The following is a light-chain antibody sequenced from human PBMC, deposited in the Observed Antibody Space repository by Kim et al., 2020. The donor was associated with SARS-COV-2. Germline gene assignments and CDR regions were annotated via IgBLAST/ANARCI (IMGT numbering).Light chain of an antibody. J-gene: IGKJ2*01. CDR2: KAS. CDR1: QSVSSW. V-gene: IGKV1-5*03. Sequence: DIQMTQSPSILSASVGDRVTITCRASQSVSSWLAWYQQKPGKAPKLLISKASSLEGGVPSRFSGRGSGTEFTLTINTLQPDDFATYSCQQYDSHPYTFGQGNKLEI. CDR3: QQYDSHPYT.